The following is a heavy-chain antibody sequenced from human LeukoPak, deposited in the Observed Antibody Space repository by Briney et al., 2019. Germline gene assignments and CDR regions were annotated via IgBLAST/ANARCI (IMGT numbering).Heavy chain of an antibody. CDR1: GGSISSYY. Sequence: PSETLSLTCTVSGGSISSYYWSWIRQPAGKGLEWIGRIYTSVSTNYNPSLKSRVTISVDTSKSQFSLKLSSVTAADTAVYYCARGRLLEWFDSWGQGTLVSVSS. V-gene: IGHV4-4*07. D-gene: IGHD3-3*01. J-gene: IGHJ5*02. CDR3: ARGRLLEWFDS. CDR2: IYTSVST.